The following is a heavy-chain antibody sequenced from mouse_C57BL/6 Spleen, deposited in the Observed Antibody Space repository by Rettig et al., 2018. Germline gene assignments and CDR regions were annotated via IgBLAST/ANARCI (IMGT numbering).Heavy chain of an antibody. V-gene: IGHV1-26*01. CDR3: ASSFYGSRRWYFDV. CDR2: INPNNGGT. CDR1: GYTFTDYY. J-gene: IGHJ1*03. Sequence: EVQLQQSGPELVKPGASVKISCKASGYTFTDYYMNWVKQSHGKSLEWIGDINPNNGGTNYNQKFKGKATLTVDKSSSTAYMELRSLTSEDSAVYYCASSFYGSRRWYFDVWGTGTTVTVSS. D-gene: IGHD1-1*01.